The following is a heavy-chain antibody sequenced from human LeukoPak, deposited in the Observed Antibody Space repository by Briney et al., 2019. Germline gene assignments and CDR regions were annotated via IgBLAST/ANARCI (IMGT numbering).Heavy chain of an antibody. D-gene: IGHD4-17*01. CDR1: GFTFSSYW. J-gene: IGHJ4*02. Sequence: GGSLRLSCAASGFTFSSYWMHWVRQAPGKGLVWVSRINSDGSSTSYADSVKGRFTISRDNAKNTLYLQMNSLRAEDTAVYYCARSDYGGYVGYWGQGTLVTVSS. CDR3: ARSDYGGYVGY. V-gene: IGHV3-74*01. CDR2: INSDGSST.